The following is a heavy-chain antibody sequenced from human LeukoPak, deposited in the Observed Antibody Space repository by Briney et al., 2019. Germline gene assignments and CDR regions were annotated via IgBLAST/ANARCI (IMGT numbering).Heavy chain of an antibody. CDR1: GYTFTGYY. CDR3: ARDVVPAARDYYYYYMDV. J-gene: IGHJ6*03. Sequence: GASVKVSCKASGYTFTGYYMHWVRQAPGQGLEWMGWINPNSGGTNYAQKFQGRVTMTRDTSISTAYIELSRLRSDDTAVYYCARDVVPAARDYYYYYMDVWGKGTTVTVSS. CDR2: INPNSGGT. D-gene: IGHD2-2*01. V-gene: IGHV1-2*02.